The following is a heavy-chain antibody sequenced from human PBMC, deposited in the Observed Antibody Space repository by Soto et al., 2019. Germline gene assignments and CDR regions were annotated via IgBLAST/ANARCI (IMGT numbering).Heavy chain of an antibody. CDR3: ARDDPIHSSSRYKWFDP. D-gene: IGHD6-6*01. Sequence: ASVKVSCKASGGTFSSYAISWVRQAPGQGLEWMGGIIPIFGTAKYAQKFQGRVTITADESTSTAYMELSSLRSEDTAVYYCARDDPIHSSSRYKWFDPWGQGTLVTFSS. CDR1: GGTFSSYA. V-gene: IGHV1-69*13. J-gene: IGHJ5*02. CDR2: IIPIFGTA.